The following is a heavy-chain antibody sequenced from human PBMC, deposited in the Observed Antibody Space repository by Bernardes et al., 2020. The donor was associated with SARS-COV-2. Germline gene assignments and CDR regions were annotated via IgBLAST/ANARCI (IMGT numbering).Heavy chain of an antibody. J-gene: IGHJ4*02. CDR2: IDPRGGSA. Sequence: ASVKVSFEASGYIFTTYYLHWVRQAPGQGFEWMGMIDPRGGSATYAQKFQGRVTMTRYTSTSTIYMELNSLTSEDTAVYYCARVLSTSTSCYGYWGQGTLVTVSS. CDR1: GYIFTTYY. CDR3: ARVLSTSTSCYGY. D-gene: IGHD2-2*01. V-gene: IGHV1-46*01.